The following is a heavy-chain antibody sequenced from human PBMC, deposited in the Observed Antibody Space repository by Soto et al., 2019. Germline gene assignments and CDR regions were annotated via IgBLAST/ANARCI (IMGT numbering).Heavy chain of an antibody. V-gene: IGHV3-30*18. J-gene: IGHJ6*02. CDR3: AKGDSSRYYGMDV. Sequence: QVQLVESGGGVVQPGRSLRLSCAASGFTFSSYGMHWVRQAPGKGLEWVAVISYDGSNKYYADSVKGRFTISRDNSKNTLYLQMNSLRAEDTAVYYCAKGDSSRYYGMDVWGQGTTVTVSS. CDR1: GFTFSSYG. CDR2: ISYDGSNK. D-gene: IGHD6-13*01.